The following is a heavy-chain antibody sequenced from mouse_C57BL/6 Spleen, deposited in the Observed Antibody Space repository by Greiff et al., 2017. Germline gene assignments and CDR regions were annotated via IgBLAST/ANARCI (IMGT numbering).Heavy chain of an antibody. CDR3: ARFDYSTHFDY. Sequence: EVQLVESGAELVKPGASVKLSCTASGFNIKDYYMHWVKQRTEQGLEWIGRIDPEDGETKYAPQFQGKATITADTSSNTAYLQLSSLTSEDTAVYYCARFDYSTHFDYWGQGTTLTVSS. J-gene: IGHJ2*01. V-gene: IGHV14-2*01. CDR1: GFNIKDYY. D-gene: IGHD2-5*01. CDR2: IDPEDGET.